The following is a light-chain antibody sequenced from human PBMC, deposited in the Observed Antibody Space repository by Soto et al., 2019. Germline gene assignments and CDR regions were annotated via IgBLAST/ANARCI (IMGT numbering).Light chain of an antibody. V-gene: IGKV4-1*01. CDR2: WAS. CDR3: QQSYGTPLT. CDR1: QSVLYSSNNKNY. Sequence: DIVMTQSPDSLAVSLGERATINCKSSQSVLYSSNNKNYLAWYQQKPGQPPKLLIYWASTRESGVPDRFSGSASGTDFTLTISSLQAEDVAVYYCQQSYGTPLTFGQGTKLEIK. J-gene: IGKJ2*01.